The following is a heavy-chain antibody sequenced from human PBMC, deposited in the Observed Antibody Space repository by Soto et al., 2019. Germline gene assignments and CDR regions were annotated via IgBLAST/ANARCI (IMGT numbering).Heavy chain of an antibody. CDR2: FDPEDGET. D-gene: IGHD1-1*01. Sequence: GPSVKVSCKVSGYTLTELSMHWVRQAPGKGLEWMGGFDPEDGETIYAQKFQGRVTMTEDTSTDTAYMELSSLRSEDTAVYYCATQETVGYYFDYWGQGTLVTVSS. CDR1: GYTLTELS. V-gene: IGHV1-24*01. CDR3: ATQETVGYYFDY. J-gene: IGHJ4*02.